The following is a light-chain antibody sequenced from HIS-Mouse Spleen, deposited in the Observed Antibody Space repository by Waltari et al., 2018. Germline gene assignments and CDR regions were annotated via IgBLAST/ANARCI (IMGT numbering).Light chain of an antibody. Sequence: QSALTQPRSVSGSPGQSVTISCTGTSSDVGGYHYVSWYQQHPGKAPKLMIYDVSKRPSGVPDRFSGSKSGNTASLTISGLQAEDEADYYCCSYAGSYGVFGGGTKLTVL. CDR3: CSYAGSYGV. CDR2: DVS. J-gene: IGLJ3*02. V-gene: IGLV2-11*01. CDR1: SSDVGGYHY.